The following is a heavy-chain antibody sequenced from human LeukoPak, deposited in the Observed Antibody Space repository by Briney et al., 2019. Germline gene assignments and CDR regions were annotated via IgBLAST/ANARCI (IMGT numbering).Heavy chain of an antibody. D-gene: IGHD2-2*01. Sequence: PSETLSLTCTVSGGSITSYYWSWIRQPPGKGLEWIGYISYIGSTNYNPSLQSRVTISVDTSKNQFSLKLTSVTAADTAVYYCASGGYCSSTSCYPNWFDPWGQGTLVTVSS. CDR1: GGSITSYY. CDR2: ISYIGST. CDR3: ASGGYCSSTSCYPNWFDP. J-gene: IGHJ5*02. V-gene: IGHV4-59*01.